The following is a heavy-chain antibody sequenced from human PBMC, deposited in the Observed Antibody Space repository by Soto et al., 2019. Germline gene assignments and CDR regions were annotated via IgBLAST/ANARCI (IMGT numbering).Heavy chain of an antibody. V-gene: IGHV3-7*01. CDR2: IKQDGSEK. CDR3: ARGARDAYHWFDP. Sequence: EAQLVESGGGLVQPGGSLRVSCAVSGFTFSDYWMSWVRQAPGKGLEWVAKIKQDGSEKDYVDSVKGRFTISRDNANNSLYLHMYSLRVEDTAIYYCARGARDAYHWFDPWGQGTLVTVSS. CDR1: GFTFSDYW. J-gene: IGHJ5*02. D-gene: IGHD2-2*02.